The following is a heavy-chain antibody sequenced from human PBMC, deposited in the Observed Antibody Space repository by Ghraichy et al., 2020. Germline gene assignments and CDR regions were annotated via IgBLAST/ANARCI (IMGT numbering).Heavy chain of an antibody. J-gene: IGHJ3*02. CDR1: GGSISSGGYY. D-gene: IGHD3-22*01. Sequence: SETLSLTCTVSGGSISSGGYYWSWIRQHPGKGLEWIGYIYYSGSTYYNPSLKRRVTISVDTSKNQFSLKLSSVTAADTAVYYCARMMGGGTMTVVPPRAFDIWGQGTMATVSS. CDR3: ARMMGGGTMTVVPPRAFDI. CDR2: IYYSGST. V-gene: IGHV4-31*03.